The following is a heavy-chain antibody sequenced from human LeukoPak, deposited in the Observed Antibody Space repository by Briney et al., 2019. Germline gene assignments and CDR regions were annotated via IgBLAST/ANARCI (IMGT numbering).Heavy chain of an antibody. Sequence: GGSLRLSCAASGFIFSSYEMNWVRQAPGKGLEWVSYISTRGSTEYYADSVKGRFTISRDNAKNSLYLQMNSLRAEDTAVYYCARRYYDILTGYLHFDYWGQGTLVTVSS. V-gene: IGHV3-48*03. D-gene: IGHD3-9*01. J-gene: IGHJ4*02. CDR3: ARRYYDILTGYLHFDY. CDR2: ISTRGSTE. CDR1: GFIFSSYE.